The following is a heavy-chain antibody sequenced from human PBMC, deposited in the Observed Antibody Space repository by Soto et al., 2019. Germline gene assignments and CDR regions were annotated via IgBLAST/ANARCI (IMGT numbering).Heavy chain of an antibody. J-gene: IGHJ6*02. D-gene: IGHD2-21*02. CDR3: ARADRTLVTSYSLDV. CDR2: INHSGTI. CDR1: GGSFSGYY. V-gene: IGHV4-34*01. Sequence: TLSLTCAVYGGSFSGYYWTWIRQPPGKGLEWIGEINHSGTINFNPSLESRLTISLDTSKKHFSLKLSSVTDADTAAYYCARADRTLVTSYSLDVWGQGTTVTVSS.